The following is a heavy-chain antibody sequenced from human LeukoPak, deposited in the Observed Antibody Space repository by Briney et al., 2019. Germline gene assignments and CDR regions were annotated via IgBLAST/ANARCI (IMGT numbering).Heavy chain of an antibody. J-gene: IGHJ5*02. CDR2: IYYSGST. CDR3: ARLVCSVRGVIKRCNWSDP. CDR1: GGSISSSSYY. D-gene: IGHD3-10*01. V-gene: IGHV4-39*01. Sequence: SETLSLTCTVSGGSISSSSYYWGWIRQPPGKGLEWIGSIYYSGSTYYNPSLKSRVTISVDTSKNQFSLKLSSVTAADTAVYYCARLVCSVRGVIKRCNWSDPWGQGTLVTVSS.